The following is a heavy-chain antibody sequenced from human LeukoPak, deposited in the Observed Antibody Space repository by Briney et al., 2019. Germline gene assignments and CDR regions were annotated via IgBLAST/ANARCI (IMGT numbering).Heavy chain of an antibody. Sequence: ASVKVSCKASGGTFSSYAISWVRQAPGQGLEWVGRINPNNGGTSYAQKFQGRVTLTRDTSITTAYIELTSLGSDDTAVYYCALIPGGGTSMVFFDNWGQGTLVTVSS. D-gene: IGHD3/OR15-3a*01. CDR2: INPNNGGT. J-gene: IGHJ4*02. V-gene: IGHV1-2*06. CDR1: GGTFSSYA. CDR3: ALIPGGGTSMVFFDN.